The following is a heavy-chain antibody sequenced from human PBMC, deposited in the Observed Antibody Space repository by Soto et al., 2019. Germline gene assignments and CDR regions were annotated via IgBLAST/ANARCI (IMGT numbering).Heavy chain of an antibody. D-gene: IGHD1-1*01. CDR2: ISGDTATT. J-gene: IGHJ6*02. Sequence: GGSLRLSCAASGFSFSEYSMTWVRQAPGKGLQWVSAISGDTATTHYADSVKGRFTISRDNSRDTLYLQMNSLRVEDTAIYYCAKPLQQVLLQGSGWDVWGQGTTVTVSS. V-gene: IGHV3-23*01. CDR1: GFSFSEYS. CDR3: AKPLQQVLLQGSGWDV.